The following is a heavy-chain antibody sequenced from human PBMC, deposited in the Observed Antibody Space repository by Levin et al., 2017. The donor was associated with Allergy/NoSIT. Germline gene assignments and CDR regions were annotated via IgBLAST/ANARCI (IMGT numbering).Heavy chain of an antibody. V-gene: IGHV4-34*01. D-gene: IGHD2-15*01. CDR3: ARGDIVETNWFDP. J-gene: IGHJ5*02. Sequence: SQTLSLTCAVYGGSLSGYYWNWIRQPPWKGLEWIGEINHRGSTNYNPSLKSRVTISVDTSKNQMSLKVSSVTAADTAVYYCARGDIVETNWFDPWGQGTLVIVSS. CDR2: INHRGST. CDR1: GGSLSGYY.